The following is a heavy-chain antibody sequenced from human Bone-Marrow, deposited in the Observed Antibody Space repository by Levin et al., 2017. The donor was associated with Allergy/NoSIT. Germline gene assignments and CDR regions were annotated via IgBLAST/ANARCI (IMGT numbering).Heavy chain of an antibody. V-gene: IGHV3-30*04. CDR2: ISYDGTNK. D-gene: IGHD5-24*01. CDR3: ATVQMATFTTRDY. CDR1: GFTFSTFP. J-gene: IGHJ4*02. Sequence: GESLKISCAASGFTFSTFPMLWARQAPGKGLEWVAAISYDGTNKYYADSVNGRFTVSRDNSRNTLYLQMNSLSPEDTAVYYCATVQMATFTTRDYWGQGTLVTVSS.